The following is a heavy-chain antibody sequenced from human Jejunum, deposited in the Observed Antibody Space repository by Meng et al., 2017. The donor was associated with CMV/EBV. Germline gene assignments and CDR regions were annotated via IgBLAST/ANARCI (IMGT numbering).Heavy chain of an antibody. V-gene: IGHV4-59*13. CDR3: ASTTRMKYYFDY. CDR1: GRSIGNSF. D-gene: IGHD1-1*01. CDR2: ISYTGST. J-gene: IGHJ4*02. Sequence: CTVSGRSIGNSFLTWIRQPPGKRLEWIGYISYTGSTNYNPSLKSRVTISMDTSKNHFSLKLSSVTAADTALYYCASTTRMKYYFDYWGQGTLVTVSS.